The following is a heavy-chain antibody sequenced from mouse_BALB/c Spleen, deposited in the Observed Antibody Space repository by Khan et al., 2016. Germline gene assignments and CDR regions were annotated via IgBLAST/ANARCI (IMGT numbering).Heavy chain of an antibody. D-gene: IGHD2-14*01. CDR2: IWSGGST. CDR3: VRDHRYEGFAY. CDR1: GFSLTSYG. Sequence: QVQLKQSGPGLVQPSQSLSITCTVSGFSLTSYGVHWVRQSPGKGLEWLGVIWSGGSTDYNAAFISRLSISKDNSKSQVFFKMNILQADDTAIYYCVRDHRYEGFAYWGQGTLVTVSA. V-gene: IGHV2-2-2*01. J-gene: IGHJ3*01.